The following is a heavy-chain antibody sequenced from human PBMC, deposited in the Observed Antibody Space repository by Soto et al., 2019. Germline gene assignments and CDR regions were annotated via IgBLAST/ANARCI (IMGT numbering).Heavy chain of an antibody. V-gene: IGHV4-39*01. CDR2: IYYSGST. CDR1: GGSISSSTYY. D-gene: IGHD2-15*01. CDR3: VRYPRQYCSGGSCYFDY. Sequence: QLQLQESGPGLVKPSETLSLTCTVSGGSISSSTYYWGWTRQPPGKGLEWIGSIYYSGSTYYNPSLKSRVTISVDTSKCQFSLKLSSVTAADTAVYYCVRYPRQYCSGGSCYFDYWGQGTLVTVSS. J-gene: IGHJ4*02.